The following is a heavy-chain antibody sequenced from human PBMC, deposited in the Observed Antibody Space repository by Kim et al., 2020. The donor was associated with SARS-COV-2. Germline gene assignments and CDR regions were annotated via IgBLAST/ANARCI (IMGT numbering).Heavy chain of an antibody. CDR3: ARDGQRMAAAGTETNYYGMTA. Sequence: GGSLRLSCAASGFTVSSNYMSWVRQAPGKGLEWVSVIYSGGSTYYADSVKGRFTISRDNSKNTLYLQMNSRRAEETAGYYCARDGQRMAAAGTETNYYGMTAGGKGPT. D-gene: IGHD6-13*01. CDR1: GFTVSSNY. CDR2: IYSGGST. J-gene: IGHJ6*04. V-gene: IGHV3-66*01.